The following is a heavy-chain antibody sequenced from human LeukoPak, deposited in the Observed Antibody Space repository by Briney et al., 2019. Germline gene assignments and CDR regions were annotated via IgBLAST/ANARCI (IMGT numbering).Heavy chain of an antibody. CDR1: GGSISSTNW. CDR3: ARRQVQPERFDY. J-gene: IGHJ4*02. CDR2: VYYSGST. V-gene: IGHV4-4*02. Sequence: PSGTLSLTCGVSGGSISSTNWWTWVRQPPGEGLEWIGYVYYSGSTNYNPSLKSRVTISVDTPKNQFSLKLSSVTAADTAMYYCARRQVQPERFDYWGQGTLVTVSS. D-gene: IGHD6-13*01.